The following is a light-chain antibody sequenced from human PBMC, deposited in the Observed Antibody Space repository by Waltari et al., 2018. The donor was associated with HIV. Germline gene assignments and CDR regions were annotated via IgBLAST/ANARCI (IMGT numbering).Light chain of an antibody. V-gene: IGLV1-47*01. CDR3: AVLDDTLGGGV. CDR2: RDK. J-gene: IGLJ2*01. CDR1: TANIGANF. Sequence: QSVLTQPPSASGTPGQKVTISCSGGTANIGANFVFWFQQFPGTAPKLLIYRDKLMHSGVPARFSGSKSGTSASLTISGLRSDDEAHYFCAVLDDTLGGGVFGGGTKLTVL.